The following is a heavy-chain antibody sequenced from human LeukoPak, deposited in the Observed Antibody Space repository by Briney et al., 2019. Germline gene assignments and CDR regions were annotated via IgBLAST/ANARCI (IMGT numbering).Heavy chain of an antibody. CDR1: GFTFSSYA. CDR2: ISSNGGST. V-gene: IGHV3-64D*06. D-gene: IGHD3-9*01. CDR3: VKGMEDYDILTGVLDV. J-gene: IGHJ6*02. Sequence: GGSLRLSCSASGFTFSSYAMHWVRQAPGKGLEYVSAISSNGGSTYYADSVKGRFTISRDNSKNTLYLQMSSLRAEDTAVYYYVKGMEDYDILTGVLDVWGQGTTVTVSS.